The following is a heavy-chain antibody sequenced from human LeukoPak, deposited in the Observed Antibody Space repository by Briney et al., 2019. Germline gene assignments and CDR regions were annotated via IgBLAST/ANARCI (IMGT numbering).Heavy chain of an antibody. J-gene: IGHJ4*02. CDR3: ARENGDSSVGFDF. D-gene: IGHD3-22*01. V-gene: IGHV4-4*02. CDR2: IYHSGSS. Sequence: SGTLSLTCAVSGGSISSNNWWSWVRQPPGKGLEWIGEIYHSGSSNYNPSLKSRVTISVDKSKNQFSLKLSSVTAADTAVYYCARENGDSSVGFDFWGQGTLVTVPS. CDR1: GGSISSNNW.